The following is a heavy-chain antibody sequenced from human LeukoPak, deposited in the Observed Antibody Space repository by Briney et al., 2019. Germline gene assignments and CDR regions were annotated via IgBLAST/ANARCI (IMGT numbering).Heavy chain of an antibody. CDR1: GGSISSYY. J-gene: IGHJ6*03. CDR2: IYTSGST. CDR3: ARAVTTVTPVGYYYYYMDV. V-gene: IGHV4-4*07. Sequence: SETLSLTCTVSGGSISSYYWSWIRQPAGKGLEWIGRIYTSGSTNYNPSLKSRVTMSVDTSKNQFSLKLSSVTAADTAVYYCARAVTTVTPVGYYYYYMDVWGKGTTVTVSS. D-gene: IGHD4-11*01.